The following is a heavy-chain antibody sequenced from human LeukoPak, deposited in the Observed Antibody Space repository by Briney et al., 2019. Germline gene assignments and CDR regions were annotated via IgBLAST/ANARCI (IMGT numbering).Heavy chain of an antibody. J-gene: IGHJ4*02. CDR1: GFTVDNYY. Sequence: GGSLRLSCAASGFTVDNYYMIWVRQAPGKGLEWVSLIYRIGTTNYADSVRGRFTISRDNSKNTVYLQMNSLRAEDTAVYYCAKGGKWDVTPFDYWGQGTLVTVSS. D-gene: IGHD1-26*01. CDR3: AKGGKWDVTPFDY. CDR2: IYRIGTT. V-gene: IGHV3-53*01.